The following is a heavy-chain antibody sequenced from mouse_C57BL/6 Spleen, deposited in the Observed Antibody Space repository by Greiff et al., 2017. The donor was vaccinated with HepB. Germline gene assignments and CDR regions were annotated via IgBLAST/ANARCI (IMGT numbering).Heavy chain of an antibody. J-gene: IGHJ4*01. CDR3: TRDRSYPNYYAMDY. CDR2: ISSGGDYI. Sequence: EVMLVESGEGLVKPGGSLKLSCAASGFTFSSYAMSWVRQSPEKRLEWVAYISSGGDYIYYADTVKGRFTISRDNARNTLYLQMSSLKSEDTAMYYCTRDRSYPNYYAMDYWGQGTSVTVSS. CDR1: GFTFSSYA. V-gene: IGHV5-9-1*02.